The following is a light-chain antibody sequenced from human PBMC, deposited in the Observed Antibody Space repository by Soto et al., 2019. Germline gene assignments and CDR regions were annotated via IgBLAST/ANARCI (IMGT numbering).Light chain of an antibody. CDR1: QSVSTN. CDR3: QQYGSSPET. J-gene: IGKJ1*01. CDR2: GAS. Sequence: EIVMTQSPATLSVPPGERATLSCRASQSVSTNFAWYQQKPGQAPRLLIYGASTRATAVPARFTASGSGTEFTLTVSRLEPEDFAVYYCQQYGSSPETFGQGTKVEIK. V-gene: IGKV3-15*01.